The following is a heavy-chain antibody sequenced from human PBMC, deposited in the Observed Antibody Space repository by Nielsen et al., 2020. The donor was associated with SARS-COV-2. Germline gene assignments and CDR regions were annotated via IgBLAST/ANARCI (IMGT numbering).Heavy chain of an antibody. CDR3: ARPPY. J-gene: IGHJ4*02. Sequence: GESLKISCAASGFTFSSYGMHWVRQAPGKGLEWVAVISYDGSNKYYADSVKGRFTISRDNAKNTLYLQMNSLRAEDTAVYYCARPPYWGQGTLVTVSS. CDR1: GFTFSSYG. V-gene: IGHV3-30*03. CDR2: ISYDGSNK.